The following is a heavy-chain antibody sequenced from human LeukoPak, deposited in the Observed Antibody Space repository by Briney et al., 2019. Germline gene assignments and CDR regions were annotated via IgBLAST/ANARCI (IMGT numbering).Heavy chain of an antibody. J-gene: IGHJ4*02. V-gene: IGHV1-24*01. CDR3: AIDVGELLTF. Sequence: ASVKASCKVSGYTLTELSMHWVRQAPGKGLEWMGGVDPEDGEIIYAQKFQGRVTMTEDTSTDTAYMDLSSLRSEDTAVYYCAIDVGELLTFWGQGTLDTVSS. CDR1: GYTLTELS. D-gene: IGHD3-16*01. CDR2: VDPEDGEI.